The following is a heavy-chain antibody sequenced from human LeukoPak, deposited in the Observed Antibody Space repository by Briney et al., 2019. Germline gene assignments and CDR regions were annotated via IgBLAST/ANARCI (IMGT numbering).Heavy chain of an antibody. D-gene: IGHD6-19*01. Sequence: GGSLRLSCAASGFTFSSYGMHWVRQAPGKGLEWVAVISYDGSNKYYADSVKGRFTISRDNSKNTLYLQMNSLRAEDTAVYYCARANTWLSPFDYWGQGTLVTVSS. V-gene: IGHV3-30*19. CDR2: ISYDGSNK. J-gene: IGHJ4*02. CDR3: ARANTWLSPFDY. CDR1: GFTFSSYG.